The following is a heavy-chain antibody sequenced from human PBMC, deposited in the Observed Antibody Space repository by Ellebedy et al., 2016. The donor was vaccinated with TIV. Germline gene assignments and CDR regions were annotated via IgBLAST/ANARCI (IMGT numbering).Heavy chain of an antibody. V-gene: IGHV4-61*01. J-gene: IGHJ5*02. D-gene: IGHD2-8*01. CDR2: IYYNGGT. CDR1: GDSVSSENFY. CDR3: ARLNNAVWFSP. Sequence: SETLSLXXTVSGDSVSSENFYWTWIRQSPGKGLEWMGYIYYNGGTNYNPSLKSRLTMSLDTSRNQFSLTLRSVTAADTAVYYYARLNNAVWFSPWGQGTLVTVSS.